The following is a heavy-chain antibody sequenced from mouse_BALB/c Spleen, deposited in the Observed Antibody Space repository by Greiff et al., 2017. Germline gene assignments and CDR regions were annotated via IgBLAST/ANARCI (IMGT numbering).Heavy chain of an antibody. Sequence: QVQLQQSGAELAKPGASVKMSCKASGYTFTSYWMHWVKQRPGQGLEWIGYINPSTGYTEYNQKFKDKATLTADKSSSTAYMQLSSLTSEDSAVYYCARRLRRYYAMDYWGQGTSVTVSS. V-gene: IGHV1-7*01. CDR1: GYTFTSYW. J-gene: IGHJ4*01. D-gene: IGHD2-4*01. CDR2: INPSTGYT. CDR3: ARRLRRYYAMDY.